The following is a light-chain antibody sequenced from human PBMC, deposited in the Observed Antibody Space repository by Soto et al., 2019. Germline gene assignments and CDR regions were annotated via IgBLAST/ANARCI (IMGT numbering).Light chain of an antibody. Sequence: QSVLTQPPSASGSPGQSVTISCTGTSSDVGGYNYVSWYQQHPGKAPKLMIYAVSQRPSGVPDRFSGSKSGNTASLTVSGLQAEDEADYYCSSYAGSNKVFGGGTKVT. J-gene: IGLJ2*01. V-gene: IGLV2-8*01. CDR2: AVS. CDR1: SSDVGGYNY. CDR3: SSYAGSNKV.